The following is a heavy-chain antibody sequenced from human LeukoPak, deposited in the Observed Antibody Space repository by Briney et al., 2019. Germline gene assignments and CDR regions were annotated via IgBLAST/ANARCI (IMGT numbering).Heavy chain of an antibody. D-gene: IGHD3-16*01. CDR3: ARSDYVWGSLY. J-gene: IGHJ4*02. CDR1: GGSISSGGYS. CDR2: IYYSGST. Sequence: SETLSLTCAVSGGSISSGGYSWSWIRQPPGKGLEWIGYIYYSGSTYYNPSLKSRVTMSIDTSKNQFSLKLSSVTAADTAVYYCARSDYVWGSLYWGQGTLVTVSS. V-gene: IGHV4-30-4*07.